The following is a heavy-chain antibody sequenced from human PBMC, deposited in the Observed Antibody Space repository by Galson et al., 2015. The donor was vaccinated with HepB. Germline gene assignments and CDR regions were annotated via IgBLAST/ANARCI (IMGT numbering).Heavy chain of an antibody. CDR2: ISYDGSNK. V-gene: IGHV3-30*04. J-gene: IGHJ4*02. CDR1: GFTFSSYA. Sequence: SLRLSRAASGFTFSSYAMHWVRQAPGKGLEWVAVISYDGSNKYYADSVRGRFTISRDNSKNTLYLKTDSLRADDTAVYYCAGGVGVVWFREIGGSADYWGQGTLVTVST. CDR3: AGGVGVVWFREIGGSADY. D-gene: IGHD3-10*01.